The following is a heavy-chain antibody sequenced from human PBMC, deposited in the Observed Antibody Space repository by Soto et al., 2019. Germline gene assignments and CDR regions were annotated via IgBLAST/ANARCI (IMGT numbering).Heavy chain of an antibody. CDR2: ISGSGGST. V-gene: IGHV3-23*01. J-gene: IGHJ6*02. Sequence: EVQLLESGGGLVQPGGSLRLSCAASGFTFSSYAMSWVRQAPGKGLEWVSAISGSGGSTYYADSVKGRFTISRDNSKNTLYLQLNSRRAEDTAVYYCENHGYYYGMEVWGQGTTVTVSS. CDR3: ENHGYYYGMEV. CDR1: GFTFSSYA.